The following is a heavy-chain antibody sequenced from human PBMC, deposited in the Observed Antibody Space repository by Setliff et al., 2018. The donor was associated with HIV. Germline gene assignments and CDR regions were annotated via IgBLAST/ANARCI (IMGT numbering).Heavy chain of an antibody. CDR1: GGSISTSNYY. CDR3: ACRYYDLWSNYYTGIPY. J-gene: IGHJ4*02. D-gene: IGHD3-3*01. Sequence: SETLSLTCTVSGGSISTSNYYWGWVRQPPGKGLEWVGNVDYTGSTYYNPSLKSRVTISVDTSKNQFSLRLNSVTAADTAVYYCACRYYDLWSNYYTGIPYWGQGTLVTVSS. CDR2: VDYTGST. V-gene: IGHV4-39*07.